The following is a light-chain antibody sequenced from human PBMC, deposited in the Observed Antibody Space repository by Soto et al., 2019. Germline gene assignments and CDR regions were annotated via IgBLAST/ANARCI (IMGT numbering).Light chain of an antibody. Sequence: DIQMTQSPSTLSASVGDRVTITCRASQSISSWLAWYQQKPGKAPKHLIYKASTLQSGVPSRFSGSGSGTEFTLAISSLQPDYSATYYCQQYNDNWTFGQGTKVEIK. CDR3: QQYNDNWT. CDR2: KAS. J-gene: IGKJ1*01. V-gene: IGKV1-5*03. CDR1: QSISSW.